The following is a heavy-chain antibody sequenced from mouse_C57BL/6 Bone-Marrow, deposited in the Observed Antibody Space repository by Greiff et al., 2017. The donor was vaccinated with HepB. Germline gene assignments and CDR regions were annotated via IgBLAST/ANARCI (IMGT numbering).Heavy chain of an antibody. J-gene: IGHJ4*01. CDR3: ARDSSGYYYAMDY. D-gene: IGHD3-2*02. V-gene: IGHV3-8*01. Sequence: EVKLMESGPGLAKPSQTLSLTCSVTGYSITSDYWNWIRKFPGNKLEYMGYISYSGSTYYNPSLKSRISITRDTSKNQYYLQLNSVTTEDTATYYCARDSSGYYYAMDYWGQGTSVTVSS. CDR1: GYSITSDY. CDR2: ISYSGST.